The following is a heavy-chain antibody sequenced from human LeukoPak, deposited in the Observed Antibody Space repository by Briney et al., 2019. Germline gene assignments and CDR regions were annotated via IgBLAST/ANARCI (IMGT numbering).Heavy chain of an antibody. CDR1: GFTFSSYA. J-gene: IGHJ4*02. CDR3: AREVRGGNDY. Sequence: PGRSLRLSCPASGFTFSSYAMHRVRQAPGKGLEWVAVISYDGSNKYYADSVKGRFTISRDNSKNTLYLQMNSLRAEDTAVYYCAREVRGGNDYWGQGTLVTVSS. V-gene: IGHV3-30*04. CDR2: ISYDGSNK. D-gene: IGHD3-10*01.